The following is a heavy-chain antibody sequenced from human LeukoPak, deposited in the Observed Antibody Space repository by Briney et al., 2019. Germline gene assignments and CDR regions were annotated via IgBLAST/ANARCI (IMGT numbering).Heavy chain of an antibody. V-gene: IGHV5-51*01. CDR2: IYPADSDT. Sequence: GESLKISCKASGYNFTSHYWIGWLRQMPGKGLEWMGIIYPADSDTRFSPSFQGQVTISADKSINTAYLQWSSLEASDTAVYYCARLHRWEPDYWGQGTLVTVSS. CDR1: GYNFTSHYW. D-gene: IGHD1-26*01. CDR3: ARLHRWEPDY. J-gene: IGHJ4*02.